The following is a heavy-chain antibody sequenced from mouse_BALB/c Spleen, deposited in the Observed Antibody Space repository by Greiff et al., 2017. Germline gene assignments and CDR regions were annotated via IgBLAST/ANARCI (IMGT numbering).Heavy chain of an antibody. CDR2: ISDGGSYT. Sequence: DVQLVESGGGLVKPGGSLKLSCAASGFTFSDYYMYWVRQTPEKRLEWVATISDGGSYTYYPDSVKGRFTISRDNAKNNLYLQMSSLKSEDTAMYYCAREYGNYFDYWGQGTTLTVSS. D-gene: IGHD2-10*02. J-gene: IGHJ2*01. CDR3: AREYGNYFDY. CDR1: GFTFSDYY. V-gene: IGHV5-4*02.